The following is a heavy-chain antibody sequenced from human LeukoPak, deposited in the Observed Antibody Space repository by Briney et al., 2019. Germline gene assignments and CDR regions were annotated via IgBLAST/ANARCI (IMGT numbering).Heavy chain of an antibody. Sequence: SETLSLTCTVSGGSLSSSSYYWGWIRQPPGKGLEWIGSIYYSGSTYYNPSLKSRVTISVDTSKNQFSLKLSSVTAADTAVYYCASPRYCGGDCYYFDLWGRGTLVTVSS. CDR2: IYYSGST. CDR1: GGSLSSSSYY. J-gene: IGHJ2*01. D-gene: IGHD2-21*02. CDR3: ASPRYCGGDCYYFDL. V-gene: IGHV4-39*01.